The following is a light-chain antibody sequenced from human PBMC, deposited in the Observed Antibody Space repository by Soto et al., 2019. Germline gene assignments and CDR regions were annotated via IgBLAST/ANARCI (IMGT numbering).Light chain of an antibody. CDR2: GAS. CDR1: QSVSSN. V-gene: IGKV3-15*01. Sequence: EIVMTQSPATLSVSPVERATLSFRASQSVSSNLAWYQQKFGQPPRLLIYGASTRATGLPARFSGSGSGTEFTLTISSLQSEDFAVYYCQQYNKWPITFGQGTRLEIK. J-gene: IGKJ5*01. CDR3: QQYNKWPIT.